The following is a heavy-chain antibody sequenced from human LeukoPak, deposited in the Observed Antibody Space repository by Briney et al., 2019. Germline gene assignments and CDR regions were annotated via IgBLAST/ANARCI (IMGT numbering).Heavy chain of an antibody. J-gene: IGHJ6*02. D-gene: IGHD2-15*01. CDR3: ARGLLLYYYYYGMDV. CDR2: ISYDGSNK. V-gene: IGHV3-30*04. Sequence: PGRSLRLSCAASGFTLSSYAMHGARQAPGKGLEWVAVISYDGSNKYYADSVKGRFTISRDNSKNTLYLQMNSLRAEDTAVYYCARGLLLYYYYYGMDVWGQGTTVTVSS. CDR1: GFTLSSYA.